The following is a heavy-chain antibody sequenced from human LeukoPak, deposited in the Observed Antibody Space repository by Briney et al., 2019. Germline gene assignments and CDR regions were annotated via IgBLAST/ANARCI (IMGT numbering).Heavy chain of an antibody. J-gene: IGHJ4*02. CDR1: GDSISRNTYH. CDR2: IYYSGSI. D-gene: IGHD7-27*01. Sequence: SETLSLTCIVSGDSISRNTYHWGWVRQPPGKGLEWIGTIYYSGSIYYNQSLRGRVALSVDTSKNQFSLKLTSVTAADTAVYYCGRLNTDWGFLFDSWGQGALVTVSS. CDR3: GRLNTDWGFLFDS. V-gene: IGHV4-39*01.